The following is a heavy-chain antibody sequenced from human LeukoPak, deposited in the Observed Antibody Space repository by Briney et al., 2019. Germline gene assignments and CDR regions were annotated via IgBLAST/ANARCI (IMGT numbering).Heavy chain of an antibody. V-gene: IGHV3-30*03. Sequence: GRSLRLSCAASGFTLSSYGMHWVRQAPGKGLEWVAVISYDGNNKYYADSVKGRFTISRDNSKNTLYLQMDNLRAEDTAVYYCTRDSYGSGSYYWFDPWGQGTLVTVSS. CDR3: TRDSYGSGSYYWFDP. D-gene: IGHD3-10*01. CDR1: GFTLSSYG. CDR2: ISYDGNNK. J-gene: IGHJ5*02.